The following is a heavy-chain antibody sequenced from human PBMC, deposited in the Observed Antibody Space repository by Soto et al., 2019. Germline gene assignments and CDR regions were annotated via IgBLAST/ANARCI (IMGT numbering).Heavy chain of an antibody. Sequence: GGSLRLACAASGLTFISYGIHVFRHAPFKGLEWVAVISYDGSNKYYADSVKGRFTISRDNSKNTLYLQMNSLRAEDTAVYYCASDPDIVVVVAAFTPFFDIWGQGTMVTVSS. D-gene: IGHD2-15*01. CDR2: ISYDGSNK. J-gene: IGHJ3*02. V-gene: IGHV3-30*03. CDR3: ASDPDIVVVVAAFTPFFDI. CDR1: GLTFISYG.